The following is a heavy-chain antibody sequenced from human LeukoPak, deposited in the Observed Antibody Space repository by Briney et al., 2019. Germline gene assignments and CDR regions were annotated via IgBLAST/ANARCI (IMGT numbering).Heavy chain of an antibody. CDR1: GFTFSSYA. D-gene: IGHD3-10*01. V-gene: IGHV3-23*01. CDR2: ISGSGCST. Sequence: PGGSLRLSCAASGFTFSSYARSRVRQAPAKGLEWDSAISGSGCSTYYADSVNGRFTITRDNYKNTLYLQMNSLRAEDTAVYYCAKVPPFYGSEYGGQGTLVTVSS. J-gene: IGHJ4*02. CDR3: AKVPPFYGSEY.